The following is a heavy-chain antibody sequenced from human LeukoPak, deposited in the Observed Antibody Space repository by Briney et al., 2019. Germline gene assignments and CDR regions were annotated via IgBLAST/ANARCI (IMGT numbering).Heavy chain of an antibody. Sequence: ASVKVSCKASGGTFSSYAISWVRQAPGQGLEWMGGIIPIFGTANYAQKFQGRVTITADESTSTAYMELSSLRSEDTAVYYCARSFLARDYYYMDVWGKGTTVTISS. CDR2: IIPIFGTA. V-gene: IGHV1-69*13. J-gene: IGHJ6*03. D-gene: IGHD6-6*01. CDR3: ARSFLARDYYYMDV. CDR1: GGTFSSYA.